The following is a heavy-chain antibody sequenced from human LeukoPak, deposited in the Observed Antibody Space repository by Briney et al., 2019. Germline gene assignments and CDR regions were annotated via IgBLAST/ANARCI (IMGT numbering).Heavy chain of an antibody. V-gene: IGHV1-58*02. CDR1: GFTFSNSA. CDR3: AADDLDRGS. CDR2: IVVGSGDT. Sequence: SVKVSCKTSGFTFSNSAMQWVRQARGQRLEWIGWIVVGSGDTTYTQKFQGRVTITRDMSTSTAYMELNSLRSEDSAVYYCAADDLDRGSWGQGTLVTVSS. D-gene: IGHD3/OR15-3a*01. J-gene: IGHJ4*02.